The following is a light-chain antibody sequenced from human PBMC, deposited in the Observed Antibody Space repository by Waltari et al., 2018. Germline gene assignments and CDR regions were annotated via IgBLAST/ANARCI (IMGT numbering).Light chain of an antibody. CDR3: QQGYMTPRT. CDR2: ATS. Sequence: DIQMTQSPPSLSASVGDSVTITCRASQSVRNFLNWYQQQPGKAPKLLIYATSSLETGVPSRFSGSGSGTDFSLSISSLQPEDFAIYFCQQGYMTPRTFGQGTKVEIK. CDR1: QSVRNF. V-gene: IGKV1-39*01. J-gene: IGKJ1*01.